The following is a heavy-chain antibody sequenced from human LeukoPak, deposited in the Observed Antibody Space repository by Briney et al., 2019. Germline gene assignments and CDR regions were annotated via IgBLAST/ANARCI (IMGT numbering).Heavy chain of an antibody. CDR1: GFTFSSYS. D-gene: IGHD1-26*01. J-gene: IGHJ4*02. Sequence: PGGSLRLSCAASGFTFSSYSMNWVRQAPGKGLEWVSAISSTGGSTYYADSVKGRFTISRDNSKNTLYLQVNSLRAEDTAAYYCAKFSTVSSGSYYDFDYWGQGTLVTVSS. V-gene: IGHV3-23*01. CDR2: ISSTGGST. CDR3: AKFSTVSSGSYYDFDY.